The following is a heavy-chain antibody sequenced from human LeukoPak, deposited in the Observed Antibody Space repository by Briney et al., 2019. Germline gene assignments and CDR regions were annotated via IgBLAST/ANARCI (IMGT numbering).Heavy chain of an antibody. J-gene: IGHJ4*02. Sequence: LRLSCAASGVTLSDHHMDWVRQSPGKGLEWIGSIHPSGRLYNNPSLESRVTISIDTSKNQFSLNLNSVTAADTAVYFCSRGLDSRKLGYWGQGTLVTVSS. V-gene: IGHV4-31*02. CDR3: SRGLDSRKLGY. CDR1: GVTLSDHH. CDR2: IHPSGRL. D-gene: IGHD3-22*01.